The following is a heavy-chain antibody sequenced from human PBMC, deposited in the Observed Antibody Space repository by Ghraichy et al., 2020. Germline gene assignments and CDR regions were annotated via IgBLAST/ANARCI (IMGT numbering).Heavy chain of an antibody. D-gene: IGHD6-13*01. CDR3: ARQGSSWYRGDYYFDY. CDR2: IYYSGST. CDR1: GGSISSSSYY. Sequence: SETLSLTCTVSGGSISSSSYYWGWIRQPPGKGLEWIGSIYYSGSTYYNPSLKSRVTISVDTSKNQFSLKLSSVTAADTAVYYCARQGSSWYRGDYYFDYWGQGTLVTVSS. V-gene: IGHV4-39*01. J-gene: IGHJ4*02.